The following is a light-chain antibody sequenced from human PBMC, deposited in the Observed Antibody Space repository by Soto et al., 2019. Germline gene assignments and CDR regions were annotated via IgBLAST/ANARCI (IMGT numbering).Light chain of an antibody. Sequence: EIVMTHSPATLSVSPWERATLSCRASQSVSSNLAWYQQKPGQAPRLLIYGASNRATGIPDRFSGSGSGTDFTLTISRLEPEDFAVYYCQQYGSSGTFGQGTKVDIK. CDR2: GAS. CDR1: QSVSSN. CDR3: QQYGSSGT. J-gene: IGKJ1*01. V-gene: IGKV3-20*01.